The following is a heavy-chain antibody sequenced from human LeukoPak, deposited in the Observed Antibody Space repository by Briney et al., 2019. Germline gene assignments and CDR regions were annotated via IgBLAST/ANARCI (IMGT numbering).Heavy chain of an antibody. CDR2: IYYSGST. CDR3: ARGATTIDP. CDR1: GGSISSYY. Sequence: SETLSLTCTVSGGSISSYYWSWLRQPPGKGLEWIGYIYYSGSTNYNPSLKSRVTISVDTSKNQFSLKLSSVPAADTAVYYCARGATTIDPWGQGTLVTVSS. V-gene: IGHV4-59*01. J-gene: IGHJ5*02. D-gene: IGHD4-11*01.